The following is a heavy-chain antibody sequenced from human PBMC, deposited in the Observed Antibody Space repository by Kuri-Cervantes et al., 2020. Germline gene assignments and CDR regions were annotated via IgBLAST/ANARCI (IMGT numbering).Heavy chain of an antibody. CDR3: FSDEGGAPASRIAVADYYYYYMDV. Sequence: GGFLRLSCAASGFTFSSYSMNWVRQAPGKGLEWVSYISSSSSTIYYADSVKGRFTISRDNAKNSLYLQMNSLRAEDTAVYYCFSDEGGAPASRIAVADYYYYYMDVWGKGTTVTVSS. CDR1: GFTFSSYS. CDR2: ISSSSSTI. D-gene: IGHD6-19*01. J-gene: IGHJ6*03. V-gene: IGHV3-48*01.